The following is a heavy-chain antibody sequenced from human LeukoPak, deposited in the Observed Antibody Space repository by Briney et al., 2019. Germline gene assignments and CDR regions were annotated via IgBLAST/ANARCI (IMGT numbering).Heavy chain of an antibody. J-gene: IGHJ3*02. D-gene: IGHD5-24*01. CDR1: GGSISSYY. Sequence: SETLSLTCTVSGGSISSYYWSWIRQPPGKGLEWIGYIYYSGSTNYNPSLKSRVTISVDTSKNQFSLKLSSLTAADTAVYYGARERYTEGWDGYNQDDAFDIWGQGTMVTASP. CDR3: ARERYTEGWDGYNQDDAFDI. CDR2: IYYSGST. V-gene: IGHV4-59*01.